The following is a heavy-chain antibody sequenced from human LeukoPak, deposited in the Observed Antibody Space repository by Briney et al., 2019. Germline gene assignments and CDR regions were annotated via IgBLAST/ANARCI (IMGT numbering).Heavy chain of an antibody. CDR2: IYYSGST. J-gene: IGHJ2*01. D-gene: IGHD2-21*01. V-gene: IGHV4-59*01. CDR3: ARDRGIVALWYFDL. Sequence: SETLSLTCAVYGGSLSGYYWSWIRQPPGKGLEWIGYIYYSGSTNYNPSLKSRVTISVDTSKNQFSLKLSSVTAADTAVYYCARDRGIVALWYFDLWGRGTLVTVSS. CDR1: GGSLSGYY.